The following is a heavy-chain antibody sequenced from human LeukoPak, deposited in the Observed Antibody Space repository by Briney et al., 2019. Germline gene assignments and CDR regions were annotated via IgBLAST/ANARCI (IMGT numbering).Heavy chain of an antibody. CDR1: GFTFVDYA. CDR3: ARDRGIVASQRWFAP. Sequence: GGSLRLSCAASGFTFVDYAMHWVRQAPGKRLEWVSGICWNSGVIAYAESVKGRVTISRDNAKNSRYLEMSSLRAEETALCYIARDRGIVASQRWFAPWGQGTLVTVSS. CDR2: ICWNSGVI. V-gene: IGHV3-9*01. D-gene: IGHD5-12*01. J-gene: IGHJ5*02.